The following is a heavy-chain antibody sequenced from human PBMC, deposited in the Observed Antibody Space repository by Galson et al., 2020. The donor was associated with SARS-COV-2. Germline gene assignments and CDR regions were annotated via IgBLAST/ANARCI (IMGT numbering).Heavy chain of an antibody. V-gene: IGHV4-31*03. CDR3: ARAGLEWLLSTDYYYYYMDV. CDR1: GGSISSGGYY. D-gene: IGHD3-3*01. CDR2: IYYSGIT. Sequence: SETLSLTCTVSGGSISSGGYYWSWIRQHPGKGLEWIGYIYYSGITYYNPSLKSRVTISVDTSKNQFSLKLSSVTAADTAVYYCARAGLEWLLSTDYYYYYMDVWGKGTTVTVSS. J-gene: IGHJ6*03.